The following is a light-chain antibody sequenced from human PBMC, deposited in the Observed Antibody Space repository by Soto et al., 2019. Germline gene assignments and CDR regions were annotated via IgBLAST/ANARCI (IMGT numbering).Light chain of an antibody. CDR2: KTS. V-gene: IGKV1-5*03. CDR3: QQYNIFPYT. Sequence: DIPMTQSPSTLSVSVGDRVTITCRASQSVSSWLAWYQQKPGKSPKLLIFKTSRLDSGVPSRFSGSGSGTEFTLTVSSLQPDDFATYYCQQYNIFPYTFGQGTKLEIK. CDR1: QSVSSW. J-gene: IGKJ2*01.